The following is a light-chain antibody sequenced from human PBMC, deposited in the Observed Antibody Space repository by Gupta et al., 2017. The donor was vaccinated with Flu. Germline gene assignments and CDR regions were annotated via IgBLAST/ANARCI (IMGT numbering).Light chain of an antibody. Sequence: VTISCTGTCHDVGGYNSVSWFQQHPGTAPKLIIFEVTQRPSGVPDRFSGSKSGNTASLTVSGLQPDDEAAYYCISYAGSNSQVFGSGTKLTVL. V-gene: IGLV2-8*01. CDR3: ISYAGSNSQV. CDR1: CHDVGGYNS. CDR2: EVT. J-gene: IGLJ2*01.